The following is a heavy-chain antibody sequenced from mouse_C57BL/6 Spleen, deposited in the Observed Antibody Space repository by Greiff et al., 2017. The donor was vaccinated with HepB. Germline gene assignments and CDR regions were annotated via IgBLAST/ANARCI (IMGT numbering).Heavy chain of an antibody. J-gene: IGHJ1*03. V-gene: IGHV1-81*01. CDR1: GYTFTSYG. Sequence: VKLQESGAELARPGASVKLSCKASGYTFTSYGISWVKQSTGQGLEWIGEIYPRSGNTYYNEKFKGKATLTADKSSSTAYMELRSLTSEDSAVYFCARSTGTWYFDVWGTGTTVTVSS. CDR2: IYPRSGNT. D-gene: IGHD4-1*01. CDR3: ARSTGTWYFDV.